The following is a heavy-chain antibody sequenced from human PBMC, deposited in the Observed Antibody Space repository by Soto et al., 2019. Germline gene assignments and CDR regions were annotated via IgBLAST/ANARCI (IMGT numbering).Heavy chain of an antibody. Sequence: EVQLLESGGGLVQPGGSLRLSCAASGFTFSSRAMSWVRQAPGKGLDWVSIISASGDNTYYADSVKGRFTISRDNSNNTLYLQLTSLRAEDTAVYYCAKLTYSDLWSGSHDSWGQGTLVTVSS. D-gene: IGHD3-3*01. J-gene: IGHJ4*02. CDR3: AKLTYSDLWSGSHDS. CDR2: ISASGDNT. CDR1: GFTFSSRA. V-gene: IGHV3-23*01.